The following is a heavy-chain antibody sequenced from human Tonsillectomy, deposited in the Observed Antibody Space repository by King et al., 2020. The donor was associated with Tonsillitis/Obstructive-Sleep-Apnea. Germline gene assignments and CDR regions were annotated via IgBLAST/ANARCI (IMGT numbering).Heavy chain of an antibody. CDR1: GGSFSGYY. CDR3: GTNAGDYYYYMDV. J-gene: IGHJ6*03. CDR2: INHSGST. D-gene: IGHD2-2*01. Sequence: HVQLQQWGAGLLKPSETLSLTCGVYGGSFSGYYWSWIRQPPGKGLEWIGEINHSGSTDYNSSLKSRVTISRDTSKNQFSLRLTPVTAADTAVYYCGTNAGDYYYYMDVWGKGTTVTVSS. V-gene: IGHV4-34*01.